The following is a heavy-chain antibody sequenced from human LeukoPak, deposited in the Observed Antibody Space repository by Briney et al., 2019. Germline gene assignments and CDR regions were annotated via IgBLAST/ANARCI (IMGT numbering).Heavy chain of an antibody. CDR1: GFTFSSYA. J-gene: IGHJ4*02. CDR2: ISGSGDST. V-gene: IGHV3-23*01. D-gene: IGHD6-13*01. Sequence: GGSLRLSCAASGFTFSSYAMSWVRQAPGEGLEWVSTISGSGDSTYYADSVKGRFTISRDNSKNTLFLQMNSLRAEDTAIYYCAKDDYSSSWYFDYWGQGTLVTVSS. CDR3: AKDDYSSSWYFDY.